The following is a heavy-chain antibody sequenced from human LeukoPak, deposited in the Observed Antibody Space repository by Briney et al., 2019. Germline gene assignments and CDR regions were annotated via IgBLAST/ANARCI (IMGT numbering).Heavy chain of an antibody. CDR1: GFTFTGNS. Sequence: QPGGSLRLSCAASGFTFTGNSMHWVRQGPGKGLVWVARIHRDGGMTRYADSVEGRFTISRDNAKNTLCLQMNSLRAEDTAIYYCVRETGTIGYYMDVWGKGTTVTVSS. V-gene: IGHV3-74*01. J-gene: IGHJ6*03. D-gene: IGHD2-15*01. CDR3: VRETGTIGYYMDV. CDR2: IHRDGGMT.